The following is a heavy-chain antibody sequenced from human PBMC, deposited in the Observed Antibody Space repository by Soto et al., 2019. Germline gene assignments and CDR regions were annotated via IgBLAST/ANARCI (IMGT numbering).Heavy chain of an antibody. Sequence: NPSETLSLTCTVSGGSISSYYWSWIRQPAGKGLEWIGRIYTSGSTNYNPSLKSRVTMSVDTSKNQFSLKLSSVTAADTAVYYCARESLPGIAVAGRFDYWGQGTLVTVSS. J-gene: IGHJ4*02. CDR3: ARESLPGIAVAGRFDY. V-gene: IGHV4-4*07. CDR2: IYTSGST. CDR1: GGSISSYY. D-gene: IGHD6-19*01.